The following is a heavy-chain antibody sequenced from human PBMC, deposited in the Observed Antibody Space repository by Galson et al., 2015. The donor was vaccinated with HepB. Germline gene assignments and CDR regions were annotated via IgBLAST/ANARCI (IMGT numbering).Heavy chain of an antibody. V-gene: IGHV3-33*08. Sequence: SLRLSCAASGFTFSSYGMHWVRQAPGKGLEWVAVIWYDGSNKYYADSVKGRFTISRDNSKNTLYLQMNSLRAEDTAVYYCARDGRRDALEWELLTRFDPWGQGTLVTVSS. D-gene: IGHD1-26*01. CDR1: GFTFSSYG. J-gene: IGHJ5*02. CDR2: IWYDGSNK. CDR3: ARDGRRDALEWELLTRFDP.